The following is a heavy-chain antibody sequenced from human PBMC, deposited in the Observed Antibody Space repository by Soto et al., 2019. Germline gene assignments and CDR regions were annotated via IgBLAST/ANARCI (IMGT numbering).Heavy chain of an antibody. CDR1: GFTFSGSA. CDR3: TSLGDYGGNPGFDY. J-gene: IGHJ4*02. CDR2: IRSKANSYAT. V-gene: IGHV3-73*02. Sequence: EVQLVESGGGLVQPGGSLKLSCAASGFTFSGSAMHWVRQASGKGLEWVGRIRSKANSYATAYAASVKGRFTISRDDSKNTAYLQMSSLKTEDTAVYYCTSLGDYGGNPGFDYWGQGTLVTVSS. D-gene: IGHD4-17*01.